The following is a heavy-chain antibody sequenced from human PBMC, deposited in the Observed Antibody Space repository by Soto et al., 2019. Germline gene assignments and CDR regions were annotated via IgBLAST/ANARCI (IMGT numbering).Heavy chain of an antibody. J-gene: IGHJ4*02. V-gene: IGHV1-8*01. CDR1: GYTFTSSD. CDR3: AVGFRSGWVFDY. CDR2: MHPNSGIT. Sequence: QVQLVQSGAEVKKPGASVKVSCKASGYTFTSSDISWGRQATGQGLEWLGWMHPNSGITGYTQKFQGRVTMTRNTSISTAYMELSSLRSEATAVYYCAVGFRSGWVFDYWGQGALVTVSS. D-gene: IGHD6-19*01.